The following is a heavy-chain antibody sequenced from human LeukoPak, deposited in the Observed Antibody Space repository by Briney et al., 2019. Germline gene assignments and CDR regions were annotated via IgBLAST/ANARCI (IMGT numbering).Heavy chain of an antibody. Sequence: GGSLRLSCAASGFTFSSYNMNWVRQAPGKGLEWVSSITSSSSYIYYADLVKGRFTISRDNAKNSLYLQMNSLRAEDTAVYYCARDGRFLEWLLRDDAFDIWGQGTMVTVSS. CDR1: GFTFSSYN. CDR2: ITSSSSYI. J-gene: IGHJ3*02. V-gene: IGHV3-21*01. D-gene: IGHD3-3*01. CDR3: ARDGRFLEWLLRDDAFDI.